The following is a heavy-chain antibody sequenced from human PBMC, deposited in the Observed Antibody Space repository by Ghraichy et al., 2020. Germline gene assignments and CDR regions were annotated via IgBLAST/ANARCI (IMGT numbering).Heavy chain of an antibody. D-gene: IGHD6-13*01. CDR3: ARATSGTGPDY. CDR1: GGSISSYS. V-gene: IGHV4-59*01. J-gene: IGHJ4*01. Sequence: SETLSLTCTVSGGSISSYSWSWIRQPPGKGLEWIGYIYNSGSTNYNPSLKSRVTISADTSKNPFSLKLNSVTAADTAVYYCARATSGTGPDYWGQGTLVTVSS. CDR2: IYNSGST.